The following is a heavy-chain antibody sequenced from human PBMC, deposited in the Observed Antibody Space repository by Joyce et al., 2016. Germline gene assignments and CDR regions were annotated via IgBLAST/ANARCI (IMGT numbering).Heavy chain of an antibody. D-gene: IGHD2-15*01. CDR3: ARTIVGEAFDI. V-gene: IGHV4-39*01. CDR1: GDSISRSDYH. CDR2: VSFSET. J-gene: IGHJ3*02. Sequence: QLQLQESGPGLVKPSETLSLTCIVSGDSISRSDYHWGWIRQPPGKGLEWIGNVSFSETYNNPSLKSRVTISVDMSKNEFSLKLSSVTAADTAVYYCARTIVGEAFDIWGQGTLVTVSS.